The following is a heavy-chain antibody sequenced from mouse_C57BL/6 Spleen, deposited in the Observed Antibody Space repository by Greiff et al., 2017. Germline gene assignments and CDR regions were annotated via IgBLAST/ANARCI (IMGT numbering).Heavy chain of an antibody. CDR2: ISYDGSN. D-gene: IGHD2-1*01. J-gene: IGHJ2*01. CDR1: GYSITSGYY. V-gene: IGHV3-6*01. CDR3: ARGGFVTTYYFDY. Sequence: EVKLEESGPGLVKPSQSLSLTCSVTGYSITSGYYWNWIRQFPGNKLEWMGYISYDGSNNYNPSLKNRISITRDTSKNQFFLKLNSVTTEDTATYYCARGGFVTTYYFDYWGQGTTLTVSS.